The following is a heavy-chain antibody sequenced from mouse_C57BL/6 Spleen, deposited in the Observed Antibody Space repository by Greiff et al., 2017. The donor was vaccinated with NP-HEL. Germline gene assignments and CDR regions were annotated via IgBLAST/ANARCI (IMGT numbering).Heavy chain of an antibody. Sequence: EVQLQQSGPVLVKPGASVKMSCKASGYTFTDYYMNWVKQSHGKSLEWIGVINPYNGGTSYNQKFKGKATLTVDKSSSTAYMELNSLTSEDSAVYYCARYTGYVDYWGQGTSVTVSS. CDR2: INPYNGGT. CDR3: ARYTGYVDY. CDR1: GYTFTDYY. J-gene: IGHJ4*01. V-gene: IGHV1-19*01.